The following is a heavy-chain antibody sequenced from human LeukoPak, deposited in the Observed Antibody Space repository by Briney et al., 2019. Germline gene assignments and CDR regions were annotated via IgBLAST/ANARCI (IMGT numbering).Heavy chain of an antibody. J-gene: IGHJ4*02. CDR3: ATPNTSSGWYYLGYYYFDY. Sequence: ASVKVSCKVSGYTLTELSMHWVRQAPGKGLEWMGDFDPEDGETIYAQKFQGRVTMTEDTSTDTAYMELSSLRSEDTAVYYCATPNTSSGWYYLGYYYFDYWGQGTLVTVSS. CDR1: GYTLTELS. CDR2: FDPEDGET. D-gene: IGHD6-19*01. V-gene: IGHV1-24*01.